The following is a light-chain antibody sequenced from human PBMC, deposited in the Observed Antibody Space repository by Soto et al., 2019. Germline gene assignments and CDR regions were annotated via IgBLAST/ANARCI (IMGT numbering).Light chain of an antibody. V-gene: IGKV1-5*01. CDR3: QQYNDLWT. CDR1: QSIGKW. CDR2: DAS. Sequence: DIQMTQSPSTLSASAGDRVTITCRASQSIGKWLAWYQQKPGKAPQLLIYDASNLQSWVPSRFAGSGSGTEFTLTISSLQPVDFATYYCQQYNDLWTFGQGTKVDIK. J-gene: IGKJ1*01.